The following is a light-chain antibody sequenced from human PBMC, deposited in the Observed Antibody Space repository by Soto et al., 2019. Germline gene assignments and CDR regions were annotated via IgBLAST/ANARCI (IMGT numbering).Light chain of an antibody. Sequence: EIVMTQSPATLSVSPGERATLSCRASQSVNSNLAWYQQKPGQAPRLLIYGASTRATGVPARFSGSGSGTEFILTVSSLQSEDLAVYFCQQYNTWPTFGQGTKVEIK. CDR1: QSVNSN. V-gene: IGKV3-15*01. CDR3: QQYNTWPT. J-gene: IGKJ1*01. CDR2: GAS.